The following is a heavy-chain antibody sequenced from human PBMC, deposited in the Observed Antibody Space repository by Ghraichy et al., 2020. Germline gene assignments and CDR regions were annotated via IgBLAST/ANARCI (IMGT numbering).Heavy chain of an antibody. V-gene: IGHV4-39*01. Sequence: SQTLSLTCTVSGGSISSSSYYWGWIRQPPGKGLDWIGSIYYSGSTYYNPSLKSRVTISVDTSKNQFSLKLSSVTAADTAVYYCARHLVTTPAFDIWGQGTMVNVSS. J-gene: IGHJ3*02. CDR2: IYYSGST. D-gene: IGHD4-17*01. CDR3: ARHLVTTPAFDI. CDR1: GGSISSSSYY.